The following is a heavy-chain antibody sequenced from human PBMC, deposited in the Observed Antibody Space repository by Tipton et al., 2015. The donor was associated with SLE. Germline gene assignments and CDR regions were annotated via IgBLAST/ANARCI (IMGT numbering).Heavy chain of an antibody. CDR1: GGSFRGYY. CDR2: INHSGST. V-gene: IGHV4-34*01. Sequence: LRLSCAVYGGSFRGYYWSWIRQPPGKGLEWIGEINHSGSTNHNPSLKSRVTISVDTSKNQFSLKLSSVTAADTAVHYCARRSRPFDYWGQGTLVTVSS. D-gene: IGHD3-10*01. CDR3: ARRSRPFDY. J-gene: IGHJ4*02.